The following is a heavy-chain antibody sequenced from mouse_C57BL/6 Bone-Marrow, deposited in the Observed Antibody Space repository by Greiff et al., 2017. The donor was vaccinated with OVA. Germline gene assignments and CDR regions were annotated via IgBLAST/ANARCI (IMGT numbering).Heavy chain of an antibody. J-gene: IGHJ2*01. CDR2: INPYNGGT. V-gene: IGHV1-19*01. Sequence: EVQVVESGPVLVKPGASVKMSCKASGYTFTDYYMNWVKQSHGKSLEWIGVINPYNGGTSYNQKFKGKATLTVDKSSSTAYMELNSLTSEDSAVYYCAREDYGSSPDDWGQGTTLTVSS. CDR3: AREDYGSSPDD. D-gene: IGHD1-1*01. CDR1: GYTFTDYY.